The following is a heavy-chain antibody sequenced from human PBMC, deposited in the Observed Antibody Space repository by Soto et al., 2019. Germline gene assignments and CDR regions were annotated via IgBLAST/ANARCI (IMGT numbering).Heavy chain of an antibody. J-gene: IGHJ1*01. D-gene: IGHD3-22*01. V-gene: IGHV1-69*06. CDR3: AQPGDSSGYYGYFQH. CDR2: IIPIFGTA. CDR1: GGTFSSYA. Sequence: GASVKVSCKASGGTFSSYAISWVRQAPGQGLEWMGGIIPIFGTANYAQKFQGRVTITADKSTSTAYMELSSLRSEDTAVYYCAQPGDSSGYYGYFQHWGQGTLVSVSS.